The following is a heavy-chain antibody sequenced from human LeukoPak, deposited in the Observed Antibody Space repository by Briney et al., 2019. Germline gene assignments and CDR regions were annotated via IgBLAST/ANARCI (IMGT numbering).Heavy chain of an antibody. CDR2: MNPNSGNT. CDR1: GYTFTSYD. D-gene: IGHD6-13*01. J-gene: IGHJ5*02. Sequence: GASVKVSCKASGYTFTSYDINWVRQATGQGLEWMGWMNPNSGNTGYAQKFQGRVTMTRNTSISTAYMELSSLRSEDTAVYYCARAGRGNFHRRSIAAAGGGGWFDPWGQGTLVTVSS. V-gene: IGHV1-8*01. CDR3: ARAGRGNFHRRSIAAAGGGGWFDP.